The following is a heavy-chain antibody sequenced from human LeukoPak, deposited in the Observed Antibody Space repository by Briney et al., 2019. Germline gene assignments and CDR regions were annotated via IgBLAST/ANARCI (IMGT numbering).Heavy chain of an antibody. D-gene: IGHD6-19*01. CDR1: GFSFSSYW. CDR2: IKPDASEK. V-gene: IGHV3-7*03. J-gene: IGHJ4*02. Sequence: KPGGSLRLSCGASGFSFSSYWMSWVRQAPGKGLEWVANIKPDASEKYYVDSVKGRFTISRDNAKNLVYLQMNSLRAEDTAFYYCARDIGWYNPFDYWGQGTLVTVHS. CDR3: ARDIGWYNPFDY.